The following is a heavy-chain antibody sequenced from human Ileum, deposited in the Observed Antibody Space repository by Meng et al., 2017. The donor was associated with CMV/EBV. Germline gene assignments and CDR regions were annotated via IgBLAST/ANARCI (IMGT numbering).Heavy chain of an antibody. CDR3: SSLGDY. CDR1: GLTFSSYG. CDR2: VRSDGSNK. Sequence: QGQVWGAGGGVVQPGGSLRLSCAVSGLTFSSYGMHWVRQAPGKGLEWVAFVRSDGSNKYYADSVKGRFTISRDNSENTLFLQMNSLRADDTAVYYCSSLGDYWGQGTLVTVSS. J-gene: IGHJ4*02. D-gene: IGHD3-16*01. V-gene: IGHV3-30*02.